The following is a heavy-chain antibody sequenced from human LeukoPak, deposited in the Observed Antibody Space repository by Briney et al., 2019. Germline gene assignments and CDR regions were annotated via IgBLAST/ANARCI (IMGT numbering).Heavy chain of an antibody. CDR2: ISAIDSTT. CDR1: GFTFSNYE. J-gene: IGHJ4*02. Sequence: GGSLRLSCAASGFTFSNYEMNWVRQAPGKGLEWVSYISAIDSTTYYADSVKGRFTISRDNAKNSLYLQMNSLRAEDTAAYYCARDLRLGELSLSLFDYWGQGSLVTVSS. D-gene: IGHD3-16*02. CDR3: ARDLRLGELSLSLFDY. V-gene: IGHV3-48*03.